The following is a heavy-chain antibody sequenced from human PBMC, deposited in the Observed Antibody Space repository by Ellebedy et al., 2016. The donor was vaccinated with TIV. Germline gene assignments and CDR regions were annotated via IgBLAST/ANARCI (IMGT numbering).Heavy chain of an antibody. V-gene: IGHV3-21*06. J-gene: IGHJ4*02. CDR3: ARDVIALRGISLYFDH. CDR2: ISSTGSHI. Sequence: GGSLRLSCAASAFPFSLYRMNWVRQAPGKGLEWVASISSTGSHIFYADSVKGRFTISRDNANNSLYLRINSLSPEDTAVYFCARDVIALRGISLYFDHWGQGSRVTVSA. D-gene: IGHD3-10*01. CDR1: AFPFSLYR.